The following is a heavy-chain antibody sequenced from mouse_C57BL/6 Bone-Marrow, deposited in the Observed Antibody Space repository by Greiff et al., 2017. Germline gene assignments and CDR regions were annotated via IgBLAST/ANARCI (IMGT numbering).Heavy chain of an antibody. Sequence: QVQLQQSGAELVMPGASVKLSCKASGYTFTSYWMHWVKQRPGQGLEWIGEIDPSDSYTNYNQKFKGKSTLTVDKSSSTAYMQLSSLTAEDSAVYYCARESYGSSYWFAYWGQGTLVTVSA. J-gene: IGHJ3*01. D-gene: IGHD1-1*01. CDR2: IDPSDSYT. CDR1: GYTFTSYW. V-gene: IGHV1-69*01. CDR3: ARESYGSSYWFAY.